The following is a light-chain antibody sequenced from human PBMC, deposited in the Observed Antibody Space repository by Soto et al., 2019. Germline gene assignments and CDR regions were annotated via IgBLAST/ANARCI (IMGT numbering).Light chain of an antibody. CDR1: SGHSIDI. J-gene: IGLJ3*02. CDR2: LEGSGSY. CDR3: ETWDRNTHTV. Sequence: QPVLTQSSSASASLGSSVKLTCTLSSGHSIDIIAWHQQQPGKAPRYLMKLEGSGSYNKGSGVPDRFSGSSSGADRYLTISNLQFEDEADYYCETWDRNTHTVFGGGTKLTVL. V-gene: IGLV4-60*02.